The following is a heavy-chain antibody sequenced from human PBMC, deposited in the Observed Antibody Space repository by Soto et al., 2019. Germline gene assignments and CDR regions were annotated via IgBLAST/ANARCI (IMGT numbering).Heavy chain of an antibody. Sequence: QVQLVQSGAEVKKPGASVKVSCKASGYTFTSYYMHWVRQAPGQGLEWMGIINPSGGSTSYAQKFPGRVTMTRDTSTSTVYMELSSLRSEDTAVYYCARVRGYCTNGVCRQAVTLELDYWGQGTLVTVSS. CDR2: INPSGGST. V-gene: IGHV1-46*01. CDR3: ARVRGYCTNGVCRQAVTLELDY. CDR1: GYTFTSYY. D-gene: IGHD2-8*01. J-gene: IGHJ4*02.